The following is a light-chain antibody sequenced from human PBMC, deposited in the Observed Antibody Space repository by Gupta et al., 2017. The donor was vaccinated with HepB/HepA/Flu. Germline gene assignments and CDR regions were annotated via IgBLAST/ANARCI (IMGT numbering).Light chain of an antibody. CDR2: GAS. J-gene: IGKJ4*01. Sequence: EIVMTQSPATLSVSPGESATLSCMARQRISINLAWYQQKPGQAPRLLIFGASTRATGIPARFSGSGSGTEFSLPISSLQSGDFGVYYCQQYNNRTLTFGGGTKVEIK. CDR1: QRISIN. V-gene: IGKV3-15*01. CDR3: QQYNNRTLT.